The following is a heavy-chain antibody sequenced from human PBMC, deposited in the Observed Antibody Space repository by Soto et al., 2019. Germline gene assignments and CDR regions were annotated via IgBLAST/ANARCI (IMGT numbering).Heavy chain of an antibody. CDR1: GFTFSSYD. J-gene: IGHJ4*02. CDR3: ARAGFGGEYEAFDY. D-gene: IGHD4-17*01. V-gene: IGHV3-13*01. CDR2: IGTAGDT. Sequence: EVQLVESGGGLVQPGGSLRLSCAASGFTFSSYDMHWVRQATGKGLEWVSAIGTAGDTYYPGSVKGRFTISRENAKNSLYLQMNSLRAGDTAVYYCARAGFGGEYEAFDYWGQGTLVTVSS.